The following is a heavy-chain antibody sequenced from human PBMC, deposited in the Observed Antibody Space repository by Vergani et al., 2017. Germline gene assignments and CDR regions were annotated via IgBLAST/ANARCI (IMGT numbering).Heavy chain of an antibody. Sequence: QVQLVQSGAEVKKPGASVKVFCKASGHTFTSYDIHWVRQATGEGLEWMGWMNPNSGNTGYAQKLQGRVTMTRNTSISTAYMELSSLRSEDTAVYYCARDPRGWYFPDDYWGQGTLVTVSS. CDR2: MNPNSGNT. D-gene: IGHD6-19*01. CDR3: ARDPRGWYFPDDY. V-gene: IGHV1-8*01. J-gene: IGHJ4*02. CDR1: GHTFTSYD.